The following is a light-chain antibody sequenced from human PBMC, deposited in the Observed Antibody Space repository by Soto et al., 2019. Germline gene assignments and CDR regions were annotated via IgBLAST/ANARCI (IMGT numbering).Light chain of an antibody. CDR3: QQYGSSPAVT. Sequence: EIVLTQSPGTLSLSPGERATLSCRASQSVSSSYLAWYQQKPGQAPRLLIYGASSRATGIPDRFSGSGSGTVFTLTISILEPEDFAVYYCQQYGSSPAVTFGGGTKVEIK. J-gene: IGKJ4*01. V-gene: IGKV3-20*01. CDR2: GAS. CDR1: QSVSSSY.